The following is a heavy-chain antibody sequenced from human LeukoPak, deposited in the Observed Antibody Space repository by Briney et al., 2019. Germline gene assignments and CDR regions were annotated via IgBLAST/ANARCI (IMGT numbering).Heavy chain of an antibody. D-gene: IGHD1-26*01. J-gene: IGHJ4*02. Sequence: GGSLRLSCAASGFTFSSYALNWVRQAPGKGLEWVSHITASGTAMFYADSVKGRFTISRDNAKNSLYLQMNSLRDEDTAVYYCASSGSYRFDYWGQGTLVTVSS. CDR1: GFTFSSYA. CDR2: ITASGTAM. V-gene: IGHV3-48*02. CDR3: ASSGSYRFDY.